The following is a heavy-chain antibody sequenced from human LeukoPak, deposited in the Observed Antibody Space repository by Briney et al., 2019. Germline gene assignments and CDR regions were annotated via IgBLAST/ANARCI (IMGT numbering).Heavy chain of an antibody. Sequence: VPSVTLSCKASGYTFTGYYMHWVRLAPGQGLEWMGWINPNNGGTNFAQRFQGRVTMTSDTSISTAYMELSRLRSDDTAVYYCVRDPSEVGALWGQGTLVTVSS. J-gene: IGHJ4*02. CDR1: GYTFTGYY. D-gene: IGHD1-26*01. CDR2: INPNNGGT. CDR3: VRDPSEVGAL. V-gene: IGHV1-2*02.